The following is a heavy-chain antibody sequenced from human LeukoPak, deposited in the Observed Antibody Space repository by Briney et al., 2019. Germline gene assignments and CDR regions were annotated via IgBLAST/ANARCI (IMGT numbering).Heavy chain of an antibody. CDR3: AKDYYDSSGYWTYAFDI. CDR2: ISGSGGST. V-gene: IGHV3-23*01. Sequence: LPGGSLRLSCAASGFTFSSYAMSWVRQAPGKGLEWVSAISGSGGSTYYADSVKGRFTISRDNSKNTLYLQMNSLRAEDTAVYYCAKDYYDSSGYWTYAFDIWGQGTMVTVSS. J-gene: IGHJ3*02. CDR1: GFTFSSYA. D-gene: IGHD3-22*01.